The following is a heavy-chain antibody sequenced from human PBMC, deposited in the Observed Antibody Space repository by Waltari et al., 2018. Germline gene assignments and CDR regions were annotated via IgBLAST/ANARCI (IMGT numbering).Heavy chain of an antibody. J-gene: IGHJ6*03. CDR3: ALSDYYYYYMDV. CDR2: FDPEDGET. Sequence: QVQLVQSGAEVKKPGASVKVSCKVSGYTLTELSMHWVRQAPGKGLEWMGGFDPEDGETIYAQKFQGRVTMTEDTATDTAYMELSSMGSEDTAVYYCALSDYYYYYMDVWGKGTTVTISS. V-gene: IGHV1-24*01. CDR1: GYTLTELS.